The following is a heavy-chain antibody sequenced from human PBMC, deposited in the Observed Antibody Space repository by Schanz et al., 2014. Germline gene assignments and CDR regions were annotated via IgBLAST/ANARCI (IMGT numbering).Heavy chain of an antibody. J-gene: IGHJ4*02. Sequence: QVQLVQSGSELTRPGASVKVSCKASGYNFTTYTMNWVRQAPGQGLEWMGWINTNTGNPTYAQGFTGRFVFSLDTSVSTAYLQISSLKAEDTAAYYCTTETIAMAGTFSIWGQGTLVTVS. V-gene: IGHV7-4-1*02. CDR1: GYNFTTYT. CDR3: TTETIAMAGTFSI. D-gene: IGHD6-19*01. CDR2: INTNTGNP.